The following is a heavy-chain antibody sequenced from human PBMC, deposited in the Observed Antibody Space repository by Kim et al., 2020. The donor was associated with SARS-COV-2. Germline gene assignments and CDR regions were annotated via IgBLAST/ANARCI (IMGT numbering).Heavy chain of an antibody. V-gene: IGHV3-23*01. CDR2: ISGSGGST. CDR3: ATTPIEDYGSSGHDY. D-gene: IGHD3-22*01. CDR1: GFTFSSYA. Sequence: GGSLRLSCAASGFTFSSYAMSWVRQAPGKGLEWVSAISGSGGSTYYADSVKGRFTISRDNSKNTLYLQMNSLRAEDTAVYYCATTPIEDYGSSGHDYWGQGTLVTVSS. J-gene: IGHJ4*02.